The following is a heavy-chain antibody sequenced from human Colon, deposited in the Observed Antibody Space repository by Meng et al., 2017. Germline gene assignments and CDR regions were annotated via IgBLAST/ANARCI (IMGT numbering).Heavy chain of an antibody. CDR2: IFHAGNT. V-gene: IGHV4-4*02. Sequence: QVNHKESGPGSVKPSGTLSLTSAVSGGSITNDNWWSWVRQPPGKGLEWIGEIFHAGNTNYNPSLKGRVTMSLDKSKTQFSLTLTSVTAADTAVYYCARDFHSTMTVFDSWGQGTLVTVSS. J-gene: IGHJ4*02. CDR3: ARDFHSTMTVFDS. CDR1: GGSITNDNW. D-gene: IGHD3-22*01.